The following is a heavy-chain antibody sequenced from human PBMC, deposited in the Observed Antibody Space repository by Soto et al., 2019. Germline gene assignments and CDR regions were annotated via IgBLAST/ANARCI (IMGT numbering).Heavy chain of an antibody. Sequence: SETLSLTXTVSGGSISSYYWSWIRQPPGKGLEWIGYIYYSGSTNYNPSLKSRVTISVDTSKNQFSLKLSSVTAADTAVYYCARFVIAARCFDYWGQGTLVTVSS. J-gene: IGHJ4*02. D-gene: IGHD6-6*01. V-gene: IGHV4-59*01. CDR2: IYYSGST. CDR1: GGSISSYY. CDR3: ARFVIAARCFDY.